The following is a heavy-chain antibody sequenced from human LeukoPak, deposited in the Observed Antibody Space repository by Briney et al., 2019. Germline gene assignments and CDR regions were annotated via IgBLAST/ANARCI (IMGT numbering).Heavy chain of an antibody. CDR3: ARGGEFNYCGGDCYSARW. J-gene: IGHJ4*02. Sequence: ASVKVSCKASGYTFTGYYMHWVRQAPGQGLEWMGWINPNSGGTNYAQKFQGRVTMTRDTSTSTVYMELSSLRSEDTAVYYCARGGEFNYCGGDCYSARWWGQGTLVTVSS. V-gene: IGHV1-2*02. CDR1: GYTFTGYY. CDR2: INPNSGGT. D-gene: IGHD2-21*02.